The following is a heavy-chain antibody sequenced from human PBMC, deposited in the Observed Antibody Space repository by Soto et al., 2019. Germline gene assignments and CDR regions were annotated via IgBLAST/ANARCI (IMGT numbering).Heavy chain of an antibody. J-gene: IGHJ4*02. CDR3: HGYGS. CDR1: GFSVTANY. CDR2: IYSGGST. Sequence: EVQVVESGGGLIQPGGSLRLSCEVSGFSVTANYMSWVRQAPEKGLEWVPVIYSGGSTYYVDSVKGRFTISRDISKNTLSLHMNSLRASDPAVYYSHGYGSWGQGTLVTVSS. D-gene: IGHD5-12*01. V-gene: IGHV3-53*01.